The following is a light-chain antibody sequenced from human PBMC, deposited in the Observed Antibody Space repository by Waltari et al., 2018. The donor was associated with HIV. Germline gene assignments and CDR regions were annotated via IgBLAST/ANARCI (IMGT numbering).Light chain of an antibody. CDR1: QSVSSN. CDR2: GAS. V-gene: IGKV3-15*01. Sequence: EIMMTQSPGTLSVSTGERATLSCRASQSVSSNLAWYQQKPGQAPRLLIYGASTRATGMPARFIVSCSGTEFSLTISSLQSEDFAVYYCQQYHHSPLTFVQGTRLEIK. CDR3: QQYHHSPLT. J-gene: IGKJ5*01.